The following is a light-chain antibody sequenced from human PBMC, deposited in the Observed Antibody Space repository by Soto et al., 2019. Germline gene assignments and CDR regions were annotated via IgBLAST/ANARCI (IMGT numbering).Light chain of an antibody. CDR2: EVT. CDR1: SSDVGGYNY. J-gene: IGLJ1*01. V-gene: IGLV2-8*01. Sequence: QSALTQPPSASGSPGQSVTISCTGTSSDVGGYNYVSWYQQHPGKAPQLIIYEVTKRPSGVPDRFSGSKSGNTASLTVSGLQAEDEADYYCSSYAATNNYVFGSGTKLTVL. CDR3: SSYAATNNYV.